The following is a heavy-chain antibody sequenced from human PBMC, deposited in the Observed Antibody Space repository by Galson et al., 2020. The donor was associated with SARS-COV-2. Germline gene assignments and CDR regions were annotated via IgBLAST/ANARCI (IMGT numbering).Heavy chain of an antibody. Sequence: GGSLRLSCAASGFTFSSYEMNWVRQAPGKGLKWVSYISSSGSTIYYADSVKGRFTISRDNAKNSLYLQMNSLRAEDTAVYYCASLYNWNYVGYYGMDVWGQGTTVTVSS. J-gene: IGHJ6*02. V-gene: IGHV3-48*03. CDR1: GFTFSSYE. CDR2: ISSSGSTI. CDR3: ASLYNWNYVGYYGMDV. D-gene: IGHD1-7*01.